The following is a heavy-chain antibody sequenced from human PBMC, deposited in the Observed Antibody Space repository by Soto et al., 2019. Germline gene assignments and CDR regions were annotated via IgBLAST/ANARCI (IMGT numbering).Heavy chain of an antibody. J-gene: IGHJ6*03. D-gene: IGHD4-17*01. CDR3: AHISRLPNEFYDVDV. V-gene: IGHV2-5*02. CDR1: GFSLTTGRVG. CDR2: IYWDDDK. Sequence: QITLKESGPTLVKPTQTLTLTCTFSGFSLTTGRVGVGWIRQPPGKALEWLALIYWDDDKRYSPSLKSRLTITKDTTKNQVVLTMTYMDPVDTATYYCAHISRLPNEFYDVDVWGKGTTVTVSS.